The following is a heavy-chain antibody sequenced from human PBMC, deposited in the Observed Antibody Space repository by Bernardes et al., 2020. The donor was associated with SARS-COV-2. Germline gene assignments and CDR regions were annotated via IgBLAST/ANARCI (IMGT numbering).Heavy chain of an antibody. J-gene: IGHJ3*02. CDR1: GFIDSSNY. CDR3: ARRFDI. V-gene: IGHV3-66*02. CDR2: IYSGGST. Sequence: GGFPRSSCGASGFIDSSNYMSWVRQAPGKGLEWGSVIYSGGSTYYADSVKGRFTISRDNSKNTLYLQMNSLRAEDTAVYYCARRFDIWGQGTMVTVSS.